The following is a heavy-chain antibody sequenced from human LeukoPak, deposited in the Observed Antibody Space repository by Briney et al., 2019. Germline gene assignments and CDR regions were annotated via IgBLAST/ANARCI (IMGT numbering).Heavy chain of an antibody. Sequence: GRSLRLSCAASGFTFSSYGMHWVRQAPGKGLEWVAVISYDGSNKYYADSVKGRFTISRDNSKNTLYLQMNNLRAEDTAVYYCAKEADDFDWSPPNADYWGQGTLVTVSS. CDR3: AKEADDFDWSPPNADY. CDR2: ISYDGSNK. J-gene: IGHJ4*02. D-gene: IGHD3-9*01. V-gene: IGHV3-30*18. CDR1: GFTFSSYG.